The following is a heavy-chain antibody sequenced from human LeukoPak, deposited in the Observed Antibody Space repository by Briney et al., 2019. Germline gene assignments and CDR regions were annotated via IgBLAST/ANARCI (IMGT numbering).Heavy chain of an antibody. Sequence: ASVKVSCKTSGYTFTSYGISWVRQAPGQGLEWMGIINPRGGSTDYAQKFQGRVTMTSDTSTSTVYMELNSLTSDDTAVYFCARVGISAATADYWGQGTLVTVSS. CDR3: ARVGISAATADY. V-gene: IGHV1-46*01. CDR2: INPRGGST. CDR1: GYTFTSYG. D-gene: IGHD6-25*01. J-gene: IGHJ4*02.